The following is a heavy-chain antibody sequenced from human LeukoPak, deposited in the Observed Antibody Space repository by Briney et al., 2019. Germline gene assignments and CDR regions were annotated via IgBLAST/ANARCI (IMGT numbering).Heavy chain of an antibody. CDR1: GFTFSVYW. CDR3: ARDRGGSGPTTVDS. CDR2: ISSEGSGT. J-gene: IGHJ4*02. D-gene: IGHD6-19*01. Sequence: GGSLRLSCAPSGFTFSVYWMHWVRQVPGKGLVWVSRISSEGSGTIYADSVKGRFTISRDNAKNTLYLQMNSLRADDTAVYYCARDRGGSGPTTVDSWGQGTLVTVSS. V-gene: IGHV3-74*01.